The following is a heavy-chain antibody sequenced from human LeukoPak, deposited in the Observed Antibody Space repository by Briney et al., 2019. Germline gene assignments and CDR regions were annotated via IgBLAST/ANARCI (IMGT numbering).Heavy chain of an antibody. Sequence: QSGGSLRPSCAASGFTFSSYGMHWARQAPGKGLEWVAVISYDGSNKYYADSVKGRFTISRDNSKNTLYLQMNSLRAEDTAVYYCAKELQSHIRTYGMDVWGQGTTVTVSS. V-gene: IGHV3-30*18. J-gene: IGHJ6*02. CDR3: AKELQSHIRTYGMDV. CDR2: ISYDGSNK. CDR1: GFTFSSYG. D-gene: IGHD4-11*01.